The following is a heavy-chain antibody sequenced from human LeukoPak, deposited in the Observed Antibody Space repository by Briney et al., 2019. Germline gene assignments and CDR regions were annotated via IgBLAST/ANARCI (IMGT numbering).Heavy chain of an antibody. V-gene: IGHV3-23*01. CDR3: AREGSGFFDI. CDR1: GFTFSTYA. CDR2: ISGSGGST. J-gene: IGHJ3*02. Sequence: GGSLRLSCAASGFTFSTYAMNWVRQAPGKGLEWVSIISGSGGSTYYADSLKGRFTISRDNSKNTLYLQMNSLRAEDTAVYYCAREGSGFFDIWGQGTMVTVSS. D-gene: IGHD6-19*01.